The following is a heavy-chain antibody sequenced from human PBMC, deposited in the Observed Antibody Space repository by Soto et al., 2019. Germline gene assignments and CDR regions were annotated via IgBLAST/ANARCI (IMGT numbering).Heavy chain of an antibody. V-gene: IGHV4-59*08. D-gene: IGHD1-26*01. CDR1: GGSISSYY. CDR2: IYYSAST. CDR3: ARHRGGCYYLPYLEN. J-gene: IGHJ1*01. Sequence: SETLSLTCTVSGGSISSYYWSWIRQPPGKGLEWIGYIYYSASTNYNPSLKSRVIISVDTSKNQFSLKLSSVTAADTAVYYCARHRGGCYYLPYLENLGQATLV.